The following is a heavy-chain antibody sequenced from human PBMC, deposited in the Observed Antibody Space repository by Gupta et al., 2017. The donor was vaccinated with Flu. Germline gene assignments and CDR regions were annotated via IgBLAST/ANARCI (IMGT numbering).Heavy chain of an antibody. CDR3: TTVVGTTSSPRAY. V-gene: IGHV3-15*01. J-gene: IGHJ4*02. D-gene: IGHD7-27*01. Sequence: QAPGKGLGWIGLIKTKHEGGVAHYAAPVKGRFSISRDDSNNTLYLQRNNLKRADTAVYFCTTVVGTTSSPRAYWGQGTLVTVSS. CDR2: IKTKHEGGVA.